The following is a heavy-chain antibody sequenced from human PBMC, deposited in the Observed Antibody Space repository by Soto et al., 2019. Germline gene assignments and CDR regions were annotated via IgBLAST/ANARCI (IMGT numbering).Heavy chain of an antibody. Sequence: GGSLRLSCAASGFTFSSYSMNWVRQAPGKGLEWVSYISSSSSTIYYADSVKGRFTISRDNAKNSLYLQMNSLRAEDTAVYYCARGVTQWLVHLGPGAFDIWGQGTMVTVSS. V-gene: IGHV3-48*01. CDR3: ARGVTQWLVHLGPGAFDI. J-gene: IGHJ3*02. CDR1: GFTFSSYS. D-gene: IGHD6-19*01. CDR2: ISSSSSTI.